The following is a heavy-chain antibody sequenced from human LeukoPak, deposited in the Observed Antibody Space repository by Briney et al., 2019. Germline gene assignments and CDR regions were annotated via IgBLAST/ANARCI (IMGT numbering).Heavy chain of an antibody. Sequence: GGSLRLSCAASGFTFSSYGMHWVRQAPGKGLEWVAFIRHDGSNKYYADSVKGRFTISRDNSKNSLYLQMNSLRVEDTAVYYCARDSVHGYYDSSGYSTLFDYWGQGTLVTVSS. V-gene: IGHV3-30*02. J-gene: IGHJ4*02. CDR3: ARDSVHGYYDSSGYSTLFDY. CDR2: IRHDGSNK. D-gene: IGHD3-22*01. CDR1: GFTFSSYG.